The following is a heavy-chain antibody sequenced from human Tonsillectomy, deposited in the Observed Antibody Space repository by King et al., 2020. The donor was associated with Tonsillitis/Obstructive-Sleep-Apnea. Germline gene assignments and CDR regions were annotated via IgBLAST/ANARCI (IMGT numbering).Heavy chain of an antibody. CDR2: ISLNSGSI. J-gene: IGHJ4*02. V-gene: IGHV3-9*01. CDR3: AKGEGDFWSGVGD. Sequence: VQLVESGGGLVQPGRSLRLSCAASGFTFDDYAMHWVRQAPGKGLEWVSGISLNSGSIDYADSVKGRFTISRDNAKNSLYLQMNSLRAEDTALYYCAKGEGDFWSGVGDWGQGTLVTVSS. D-gene: IGHD3-3*01. CDR1: GFTFDDYA.